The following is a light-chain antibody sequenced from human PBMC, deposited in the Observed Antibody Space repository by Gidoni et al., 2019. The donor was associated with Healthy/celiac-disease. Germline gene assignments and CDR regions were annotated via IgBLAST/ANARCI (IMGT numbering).Light chain of an antibody. J-gene: IGKJ2*01. V-gene: IGKV3-15*01. CDR1: QSVSSN. CDR2: GAS. Sequence: EVVMMHPTATLSVSPGETATHSCRASQSVSSNLARCQQKPGQAPRLLIYGASARATGIPARFSGSESVTEFTLTINSLQSEDFAVYYCQQYNNWPYTFXQXTKLEIK. CDR3: QQYNNWPYT.